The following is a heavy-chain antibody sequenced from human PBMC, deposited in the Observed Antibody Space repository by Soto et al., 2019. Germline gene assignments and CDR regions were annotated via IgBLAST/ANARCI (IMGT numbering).Heavy chain of an antibody. Sequence: SETLSLTCAVYGGSFSGYYWSWIRQPPGKGLEWIGEINHSGSTNYNPSLKSRVTISVDTSKNQFSLKLSSVTAADTAVYYCARPSSGSYYHRTHNWFDPWGQGTLVTVSS. D-gene: IGHD3-10*01. CDR3: ARPSSGSYYHRTHNWFDP. CDR2: INHSGST. J-gene: IGHJ5*02. CDR1: GGSFSGYY. V-gene: IGHV4-34*01.